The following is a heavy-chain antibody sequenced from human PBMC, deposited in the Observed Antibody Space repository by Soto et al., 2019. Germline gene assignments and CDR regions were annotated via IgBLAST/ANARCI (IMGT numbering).Heavy chain of an antibody. Sequence: PSETLSLTCTVSGGSISSSSYYWGWIRQPPGKGLEWIGSIYYSGSTYYNPSLKSRVTISVDTSKNQFSLKLSSVTAADTAVYYCARQGRWEWLRSRFDYWGQGTLVTVSS. V-gene: IGHV4-39*01. J-gene: IGHJ4*02. D-gene: IGHD5-12*01. CDR3: ARQGRWEWLRSRFDY. CDR2: IYYSGST. CDR1: GGSISSSSYY.